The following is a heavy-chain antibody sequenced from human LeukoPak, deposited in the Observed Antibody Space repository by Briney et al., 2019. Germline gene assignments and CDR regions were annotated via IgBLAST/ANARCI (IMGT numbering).Heavy chain of an antibody. Sequence: GESLKISCKGSGYSFTSYWIGWVRQMPGNGLEWMGIIYPGDSDTRYSPSFQGQVTISADKSISTAYLQWSSLKASDTAMYYCARLGLGDFEGGGFDPWGQGTLVTVSS. D-gene: IGHD2-21*02. CDR3: ARLGLGDFEGGGFDP. CDR1: GYSFTSYW. J-gene: IGHJ5*02. CDR2: IYPGDSDT. V-gene: IGHV5-51*01.